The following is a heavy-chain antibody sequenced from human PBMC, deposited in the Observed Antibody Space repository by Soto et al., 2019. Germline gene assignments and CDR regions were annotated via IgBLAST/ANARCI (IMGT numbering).Heavy chain of an antibody. D-gene: IGHD3-3*01. CDR1: GGSFSGYY. V-gene: IGHV4-34*01. J-gene: IGHJ6*03. CDR2: INHSGST. CDR3: ARVIITIFGVVPSYYYYMDV. Sequence: QVQLQQWGAGLLKPSETLSLTCAVYGGSFSGYYWSWIRQPPGKGLEWIGEINHSGSTNYNPSLKSRVTISVDTSKNQFSLKLGSMTAADTAVYYCARVIITIFGVVPSYYYYMDVWGKGTTVTVSS.